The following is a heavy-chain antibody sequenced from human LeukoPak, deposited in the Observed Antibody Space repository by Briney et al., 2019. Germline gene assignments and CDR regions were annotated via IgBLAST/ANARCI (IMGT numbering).Heavy chain of an antibody. Sequence: GGSLRLSCAASGFDFSKYTMSWVRQAPGKGLEWVSSISSGSRRIHYADSMRGRFTISRDNAKSSVYLQMHNLRVEDTATYFCARVVLDHFWGRGTLVTVST. CDR1: GFDFSKYT. CDR3: ARVVLDHF. D-gene: IGHD6-6*01. V-gene: IGHV3-21*06. J-gene: IGHJ4*02. CDR2: ISSGSRRI.